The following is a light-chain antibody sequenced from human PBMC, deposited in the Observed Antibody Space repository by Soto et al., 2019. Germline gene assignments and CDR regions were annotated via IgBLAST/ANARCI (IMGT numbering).Light chain of an antibody. CDR1: NGGSRS. V-gene: IGLV3-21*01. CDR2: YDS. J-gene: IGLJ2*01. CDR3: QVWEATGDQVV. Sequence: SYELTQPPSVSGAPGETARISCGGNNGGSRSVHWYQQKPGQAPFLVIYYDSDRPSGIPERFSGSNSGNTATLIISRVEAGDEDDYYCQVWEATGDQVVFCGGTKLTVL.